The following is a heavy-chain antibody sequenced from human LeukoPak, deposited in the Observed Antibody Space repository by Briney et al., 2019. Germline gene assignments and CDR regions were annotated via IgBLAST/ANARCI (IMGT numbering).Heavy chain of an antibody. D-gene: IGHD1-7*01. CDR2: ISGSGGST. J-gene: IGHJ6*02. CDR3: AKDVTGTKYYYYGMDV. Sequence: GGSLRLSCAAYGFTFSSYAMSGVRQAPGRGLEWVSAISGSGGSTYYADSVKGRFTISRDNSKNTLYLQMNSLRAEDTAVYYCAKDVTGTKYYYYGMDVWGQGTTVTVSS. V-gene: IGHV3-23*01. CDR1: GFTFSSYA.